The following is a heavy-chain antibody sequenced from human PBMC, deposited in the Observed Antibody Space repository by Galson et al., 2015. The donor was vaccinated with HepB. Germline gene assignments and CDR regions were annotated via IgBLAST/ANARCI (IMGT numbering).Heavy chain of an antibody. CDR2: ISGSGAST. CDR1: GFTFSSFA. V-gene: IGHV3-23*01. J-gene: IGHJ4*02. CDR3: ARDVGYNNGWYRH. Sequence: SLRLSCAASGFTFSSFAMSWVRQAPGKGLEWVSAISGSGASTYYADSVKGRFTISRDNSKNTLYLQMNSLRPEDTAVYYCARDVGYNNGWYRHWGQGTLVTVSS. D-gene: IGHD6-19*01.